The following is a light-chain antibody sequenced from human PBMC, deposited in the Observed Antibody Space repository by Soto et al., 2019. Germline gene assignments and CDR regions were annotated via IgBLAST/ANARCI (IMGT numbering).Light chain of an antibody. V-gene: IGKV1-8*01. Sequence: AIRMTQSPSSLSASTVYRCTIACLASQGISSYLAWYQQKLGKAPKLLIYAASTLQSGVPSRFSGSGSGTDFTLTISCLQSEDFATYYCQQYYSYPRTFGQGTKVDIK. J-gene: IGKJ1*01. CDR3: QQYYSYPRT. CDR2: AAS. CDR1: QGISSY.